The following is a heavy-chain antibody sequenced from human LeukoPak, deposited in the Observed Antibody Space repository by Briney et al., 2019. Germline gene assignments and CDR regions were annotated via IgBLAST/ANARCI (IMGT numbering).Heavy chain of an antibody. D-gene: IGHD1-26*01. CDR1: GYTFTGYY. V-gene: IGHV1-2*02. CDR3: ARAAQVGAGAFDI. Sequence: ASVKVSCKASGYTFTGYYMHWVRQAPGQGLEWMGWINPNSGGTNYEQKFQGRVTMTRDTSISTAYMELSRLRSDDTAVYYCARAAQVGAGAFDIWGQGTMVTVSS. J-gene: IGHJ3*02. CDR2: INPNSGGT.